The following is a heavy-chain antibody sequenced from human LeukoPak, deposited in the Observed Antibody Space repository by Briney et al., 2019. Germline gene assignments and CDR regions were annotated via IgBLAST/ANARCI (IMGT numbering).Heavy chain of an antibody. V-gene: IGHV3-23*01. J-gene: IGHJ4*02. CDR1: GFTFSSYA. Sequence: GGSLRLSCAASGFTFSSYAVSWARQAPGKGLEWVSAISGSGGSTYYADSVKGRFTISRDNSKNTLYLQMNSLRAEDTAAYYCAKGSRLGDPLYCSGGSCYGLFDYWGQGTLVTVSS. CDR2: ISGSGGST. D-gene: IGHD2-15*01. CDR3: AKGSRLGDPLYCSGGSCYGLFDY.